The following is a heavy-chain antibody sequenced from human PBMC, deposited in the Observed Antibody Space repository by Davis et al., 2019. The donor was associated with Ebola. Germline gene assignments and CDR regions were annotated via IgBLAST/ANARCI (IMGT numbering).Heavy chain of an antibody. J-gene: IGHJ4*02. V-gene: IGHV1-69*13. Sequence: AASVKVSCKASGGTFSSYAISWVRQAPGQGLEWMGGIIPIFGTANYAQKFQGRVTITADESTSTAYMELSSLRSEDTAVYYCARDHDRRFLEWLLFYWGQGTLVTVSS. CDR2: IIPIFGTA. CDR1: GGTFSSYA. D-gene: IGHD3-3*01. CDR3: ARDHDRRFLEWLLFY.